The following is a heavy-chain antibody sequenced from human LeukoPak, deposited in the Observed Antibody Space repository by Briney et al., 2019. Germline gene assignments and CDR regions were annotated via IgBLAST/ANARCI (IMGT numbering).Heavy chain of an antibody. CDR2: IYTSGSS. CDR1: GGSISSYY. D-gene: IGHD6-19*01. Sequence: SETLSLTCTVSGGSISSYYWSWIRQPAGKGLEWIGRIYTSGSSNSNPSLKCRVTMSADTSKNQSSLKLSSVTAADTAVYYCARDISVAGSFLLFDYWGQGTLVTVSS. CDR3: ARDISVAGSFLLFDY. V-gene: IGHV4-4*07. J-gene: IGHJ4*02.